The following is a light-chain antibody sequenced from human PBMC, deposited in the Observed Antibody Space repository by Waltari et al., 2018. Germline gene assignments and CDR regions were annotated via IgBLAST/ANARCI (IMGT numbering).Light chain of an antibody. Sequence: NFMLTQPHSVSESPGKTVTISCTRSSGSIASNYVQWYQPRPGSSPTTVIYEDNQRPSGVPDRFSCSIDSSSNSASLTISGLKTEDEADYYCQSYDSSSNWVFGGGTKLTVL. CDR1: SGSIASNY. CDR3: QSYDSSSNWV. J-gene: IGLJ3*02. V-gene: IGLV6-57*01. CDR2: EDN.